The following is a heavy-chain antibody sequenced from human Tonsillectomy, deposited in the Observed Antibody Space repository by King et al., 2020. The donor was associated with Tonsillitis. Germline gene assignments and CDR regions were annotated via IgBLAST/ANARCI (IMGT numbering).Heavy chain of an antibody. Sequence: VQLQESGPGLVKPSETLSLTCVVSGSSIRSGYYWGWIRQPPGKGLEWIGSIYQSGNTYYNPSLKSRVTMSVDTSQNQFSLNLTSVTAADTAVYYCARWSSWPATIWLDPWGHGSLVTVSS. CDR2: IYQSGNT. CDR1: GSSIRSGYY. V-gene: IGHV4-38-2*01. D-gene: IGHD2-15*01. J-gene: IGHJ5*02. CDR3: ARWSSWPATIWLDP.